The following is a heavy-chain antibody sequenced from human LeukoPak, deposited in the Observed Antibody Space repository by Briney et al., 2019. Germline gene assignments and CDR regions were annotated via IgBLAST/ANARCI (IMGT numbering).Heavy chain of an antibody. J-gene: IGHJ4*02. CDR3: ASYSNYAEQFDY. V-gene: IGHV4-31*03. D-gene: IGHD4-11*01. Sequence: PSETLSLTCTVSGGSISSGGYYWSWIRQHPGKGLEWIGYIYYSGSTYYNPSFRSRVTISVDTSKNQFSLKLSSVTAADTAVYHCASYSNYAEQFDYWGQGTLVTVSS. CDR1: GGSISSGGYY. CDR2: IYYSGST.